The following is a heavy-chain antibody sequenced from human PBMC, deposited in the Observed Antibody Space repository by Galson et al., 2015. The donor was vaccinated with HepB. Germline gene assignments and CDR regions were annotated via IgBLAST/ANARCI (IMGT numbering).Heavy chain of an antibody. V-gene: IGHV1-46*01. CDR2: INPSGGST. CDR3: ARDIRYYYDGGWFDP. Sequence: SVKVSCKASGYTFTSYYMHWVRQAPGQGLEWMGIINPSGGSTSYAQKFQGRVTMTRDTSTSTVYMELSSLRSEDTAVYYCARDIRYYYDGGWFDPWGQGTLVTVSS. D-gene: IGHD3-22*01. J-gene: IGHJ5*02. CDR1: GYTFTSYY.